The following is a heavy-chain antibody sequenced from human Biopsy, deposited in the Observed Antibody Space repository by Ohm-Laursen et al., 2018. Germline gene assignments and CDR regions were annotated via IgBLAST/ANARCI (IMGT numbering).Heavy chain of an antibody. Sequence: SETLSLTCTVSGDSINTYYWSWIRQPAGKGLEWIGRIYTSGSPNYNLSLESRVTMSVDTSKNQFSLKLSSVTAADTAIYYCARGMRSSGWPYFDSWGQGTLVTVSS. CDR1: GDSINTYY. D-gene: IGHD6-19*01. J-gene: IGHJ4*02. V-gene: IGHV4-4*07. CDR2: IYTSGSP. CDR3: ARGMRSSGWPYFDS.